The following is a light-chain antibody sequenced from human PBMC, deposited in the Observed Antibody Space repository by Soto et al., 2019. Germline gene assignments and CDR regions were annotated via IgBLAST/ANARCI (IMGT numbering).Light chain of an antibody. CDR3: QQYNNWWT. CDR2: GAS. J-gene: IGKJ1*01. Sequence: LAXSPVTVSLSPWEIATXSCRARQSVSGNLAWHQQKPGQAPRLLIYGASTRATGIPARFSGSGSGTEFTLTISSLQSEDFAVYYCQQYNNWWTFGQGTKVDIK. V-gene: IGKV3-15*01. CDR1: QSVSGN.